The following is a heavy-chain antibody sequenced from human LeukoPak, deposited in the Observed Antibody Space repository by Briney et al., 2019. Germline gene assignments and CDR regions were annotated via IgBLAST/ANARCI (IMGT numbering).Heavy chain of an antibody. CDR2: ISSSSTI. CDR3: GRVIAGAIDY. Sequence: GGSLRLSCAASGFTFSDYYMNWVRQAPGKGLEWVSSISSSSTIYYADSVKGRFTISRDNAKNSLYLQMNSLRAEDTAVYYCGRVIAGAIDYWGQGTLVTVSS. D-gene: IGHD6-13*01. CDR1: GFTFSDYY. V-gene: IGHV3-69-1*02. J-gene: IGHJ4*02.